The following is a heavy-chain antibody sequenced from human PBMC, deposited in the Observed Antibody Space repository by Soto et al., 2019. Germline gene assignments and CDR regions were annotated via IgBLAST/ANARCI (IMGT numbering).Heavy chain of an antibody. CDR2: ISSSSSYI. Sequence: GGSLRLSCAASGFTFSSYSMNWFRQAPGKGLEWVSSISSSSSYIYYADSVKGRFTISRDNAKNSLYLQMNSLRAEDTAVYYCASLRKAARWFDPWGQGTRVTVS. D-gene: IGHD6-6*01. CDR3: ASLRKAARWFDP. J-gene: IGHJ5*02. CDR1: GFTFSSYS. V-gene: IGHV3-21*01.